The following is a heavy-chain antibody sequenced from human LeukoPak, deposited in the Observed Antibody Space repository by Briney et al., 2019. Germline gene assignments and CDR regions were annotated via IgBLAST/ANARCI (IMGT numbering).Heavy chain of an antibody. V-gene: IGHV3-23*01. CDR1: GFTFSSYA. CDR2: ISGSGGST. D-gene: IGHD2-8*01. CDR3: AKRWGMKERLSFDY. J-gene: IGHJ4*02. Sequence: ASVNVSCKASGFTFSSYAMSWVRQAPGKGLEWVSAISGSGGSTYYADSVKGRFTISRDNSKNTLYLQMNSLRAEDTAVYYCAKRWGMKERLSFDYWGQGTLVTVSS.